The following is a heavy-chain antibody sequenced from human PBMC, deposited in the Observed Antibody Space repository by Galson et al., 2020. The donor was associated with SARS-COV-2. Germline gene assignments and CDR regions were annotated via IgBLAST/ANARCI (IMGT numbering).Heavy chain of an antibody. CDR3: ARDLIANYGMDV. Sequence: GESLKISCAASGFTFSNYAMHWVRQAPGKGLEWVAVISYDGSNKYYADSVKGRFTISRDNSKNTLYLQMNSLRAEDTAVYYCARDLIANYGMDVWGQGTTVTVSS. J-gene: IGHJ6*02. CDR1: GFTFSNYA. V-gene: IGHV3-30-3*01. CDR2: ISYDGSNK. D-gene: IGHD3-16*01.